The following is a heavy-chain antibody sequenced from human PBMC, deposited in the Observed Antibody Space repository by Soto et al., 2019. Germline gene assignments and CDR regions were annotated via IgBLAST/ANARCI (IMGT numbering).Heavy chain of an antibody. CDR1: GDSINSYS. CDR2: IYDSGST. J-gene: IGHJ5*02. Sequence: SETLSLTCTVSGDSINSYSWTWIRQPPGKGLEWIGYIYDSGSTNYNPSLKSRVTISVDTSKNQFSLKLTSVTAADTAMYYCAREAGVRSPFDPWGQGTLVTVSS. D-gene: IGHD4-17*01. V-gene: IGHV4-59*01. CDR3: AREAGVRSPFDP.